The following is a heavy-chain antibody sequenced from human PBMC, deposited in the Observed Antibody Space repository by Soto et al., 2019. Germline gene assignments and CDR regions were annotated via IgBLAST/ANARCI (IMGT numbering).Heavy chain of an antibody. CDR3: ARDLGGWTDY. CDR2: INAGNGNT. CDR1: GYTFTSYA. V-gene: IGHV1-3*01. J-gene: IGHJ4*02. Sequence: QVQLVQSGAEVKKPGASVKVSCKASGYTFTSYAMHWVRQAPGQRLEWMGWINAGNGNTKYSQKFQGRDTITGDTSASTAYMELSSLRSEDTTVYYCARDLGGWTDYWGQGTLVTVSS. D-gene: IGHD6-19*01.